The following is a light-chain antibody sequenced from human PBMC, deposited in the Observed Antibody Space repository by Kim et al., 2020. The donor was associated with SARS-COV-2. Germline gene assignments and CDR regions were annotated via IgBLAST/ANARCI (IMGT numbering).Light chain of an antibody. CDR2: RNN. CDR3: SAWDNRLSVWV. V-gene: IGLV10-54*04. CDR1: SDNVGDRG. J-gene: IGLJ3*02. Sequence: QTATLTCTGNSDNVGDRGAAWLQQHRGHPPKLLSYRNNNRPSGISEKFSASRSGNTASLTITGLQPEDEADYYCSAWDNRLSVWVFGGGTKLTVL.